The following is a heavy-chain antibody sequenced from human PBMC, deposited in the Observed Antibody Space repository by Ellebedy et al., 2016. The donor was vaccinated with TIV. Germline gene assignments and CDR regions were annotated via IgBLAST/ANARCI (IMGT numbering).Heavy chain of an antibody. CDR2: IKSETDGGTT. CDR1: GFTFNSAW. Sequence: GGSLRLSCAASGFTFNSAWMSWVRQAPGKGLEWVGRIKSETDGGTTDYAAPVKGRFTISRDDSKNIVNLQMNSLKSEDTAVYYCTTSKTSTVYYWGQGTLVNVSS. V-gene: IGHV3-15*01. D-gene: IGHD2-2*01. J-gene: IGHJ4*02. CDR3: TTSKTSTVYY.